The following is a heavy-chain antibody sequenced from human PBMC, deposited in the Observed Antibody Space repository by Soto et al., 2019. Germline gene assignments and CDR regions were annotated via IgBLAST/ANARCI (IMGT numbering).Heavy chain of an antibody. CDR3: AREREGAAPYHADYNWFDP. V-gene: IGHV3-33*01. CDR2: IWDDGSNK. CDR1: GFTFSSYG. D-gene: IGHD6-13*01. Sequence: GGSLRLSCAASGFTFSSYGMHWVRQAPGKGLEWVAVIWDDGSNKYYADSVKGRFTISRDNSKNTLYLQMNSLRAEDTAVYYCAREREGAAPYHADYNWFDPWGQGTLVTVSS. J-gene: IGHJ5*02.